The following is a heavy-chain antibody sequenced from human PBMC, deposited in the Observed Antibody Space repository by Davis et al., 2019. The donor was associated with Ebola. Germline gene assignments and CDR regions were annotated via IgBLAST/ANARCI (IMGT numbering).Heavy chain of an antibody. Sequence: GESLKISCAASGFTFSSYSMNWVRQAPGKGLEWVSSISSSSSYIYYADSVKGRFTISRDNAKNSLYLQMNSLKTEDTAVYYCARRSSQALDWGQGTPVTVSS. CDR2: ISSSSSYI. J-gene: IGHJ4*02. CDR3: ARRSSQALD. CDR1: GFTFSSYS. V-gene: IGHV3-21*01. D-gene: IGHD1-1*01.